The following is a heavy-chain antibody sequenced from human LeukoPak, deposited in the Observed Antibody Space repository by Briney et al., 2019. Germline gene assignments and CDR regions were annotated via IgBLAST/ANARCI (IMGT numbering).Heavy chain of an antibody. J-gene: IGHJ4*02. CDR3: ARGGRSTYFDWSPDY. CDR1: GFTFSDYS. D-gene: IGHD3-9*01. Sequence: GGSLRLSCAASGFTFSDYSMNWVRQAPGKGLEWVSSISSSGSYIYYADSVKGRFTISRDNARNSLYLQMNSLRAEDTAVYYCARGGRSTYFDWSPDYWGQGTLVTVSS. CDR2: ISSSGSYI. V-gene: IGHV3-21*01.